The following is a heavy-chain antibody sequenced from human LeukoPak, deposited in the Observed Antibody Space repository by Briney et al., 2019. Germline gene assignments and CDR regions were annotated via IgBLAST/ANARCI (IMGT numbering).Heavy chain of an antibody. CDR1: GGSISSSTYY. CDR2: ISYSGST. J-gene: IGHJ4*02. D-gene: IGHD3-22*01. CDR3: ARHYYDSSDYYPYYFNY. Sequence: PSETLSLTCTVSGGSISSSTYYWGWIRQPPGKGLGWIGSISYSGSTYYNPSLKSRVTISVNTSKNQFSLRLSSVTAADTAVYHCARHYYDSSDYYPYYFNYWGQGTLVTVSS. V-gene: IGHV4-39*01.